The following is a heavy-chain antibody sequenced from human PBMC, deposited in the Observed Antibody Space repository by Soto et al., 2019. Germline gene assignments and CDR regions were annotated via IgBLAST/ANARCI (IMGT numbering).Heavy chain of an antibody. CDR3: ARDDHDAFDI. Sequence: ASVKVSCKASGYTFTSYYMHWVRQAPGQGLEWMGIINPSGSSTSYAQKFQGRVTMTRDTSTSTVYMELSCLRSEDTAVYYCARDDHDAFDIWGQGTMVTVSS. V-gene: IGHV1-46*01. CDR2: INPSGSST. CDR1: GYTFTSYY. J-gene: IGHJ3*02.